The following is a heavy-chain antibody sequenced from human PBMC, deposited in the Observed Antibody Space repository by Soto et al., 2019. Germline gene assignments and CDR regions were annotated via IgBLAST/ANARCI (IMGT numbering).Heavy chain of an antibody. CDR1: GFTFNRYS. Sequence: EVQLVESGGGLVQPGGSLRLSCAASGFTFNRYSMNWVRQAPGKGLEWVSYISSTTRTIYYADSVKGRFTISIDNAKNSLDLQMNSLSDEDTAVYYCARDCSGGSCPRPYVPGWFDPWGKGTLVTVSS. CDR2: ISSTTRTI. V-gene: IGHV3-48*02. CDR3: ARDCSGGSCPRPYVPGWFDP. D-gene: IGHD2-15*01. J-gene: IGHJ5*02.